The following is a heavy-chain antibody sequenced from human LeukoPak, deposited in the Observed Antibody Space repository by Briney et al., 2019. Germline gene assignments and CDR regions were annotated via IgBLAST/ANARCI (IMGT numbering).Heavy chain of an antibody. V-gene: IGHV4-59*01. CDR1: GGSISSYY. J-gene: IGHJ4*02. CDR3: ARVEYSSSWYGKYYFDY. D-gene: IGHD6-13*01. Sequence: PSETPSLTCTVSGGSISSYYWSWIRQPPGKGLEWIGYIYYSGSTNYNPSLKSRVTISVDTSKNQFSLKLSSVTAADTAVYYCARVEYSSSWYGKYYFDYWGQGTLVTVSS. CDR2: IYYSGST.